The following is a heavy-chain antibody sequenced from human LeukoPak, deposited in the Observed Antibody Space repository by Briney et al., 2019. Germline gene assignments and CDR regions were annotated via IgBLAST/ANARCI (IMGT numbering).Heavy chain of an antibody. CDR2: INPNSGGT. CDR1: GYTFTGYY. D-gene: IGHD2-15*01. V-gene: IGHV1-2*02. CDR3: ARDRGHCSGGSCYSYYYYYYMDV. J-gene: IGHJ6*03. Sequence: ASVKVSCKASGYTFTGYYMHWVRQAPGQGLEWRGWINPNSGGTNYAQKFQGRVTMTRDTSISTAYMELSRLRSDDTAVYYCARDRGHCSGGSCYSYYYYYYMDVWGKGTTVTVSS.